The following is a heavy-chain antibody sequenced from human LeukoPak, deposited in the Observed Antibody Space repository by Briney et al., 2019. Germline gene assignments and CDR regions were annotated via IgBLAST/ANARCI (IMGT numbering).Heavy chain of an antibody. CDR3: ARDRLYSSSSEDY. Sequence: QPGGSLRLSCAASGFTFSSYAMTWVRQAPGKGLEWVSVIYSGGSTYYADSVKGRFTISRDNSKNTLYLQMNSLRAEDTAVYYCARDRLYSSSSEDYWGQGTLVTVSS. CDR2: IYSGGST. J-gene: IGHJ4*02. CDR1: GFTFSSYA. V-gene: IGHV3-23*03. D-gene: IGHD6-6*01.